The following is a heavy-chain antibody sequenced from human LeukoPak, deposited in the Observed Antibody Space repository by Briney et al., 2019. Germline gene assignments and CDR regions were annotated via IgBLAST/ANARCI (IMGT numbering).Heavy chain of an antibody. D-gene: IGHD3-3*01. CDR2: IKQDGSEK. V-gene: IGHV3-7*01. J-gene: IGHJ3*02. Sequence: GGSLRPSCVASGSTFSNYWLTWVRQAPGKGLECVANIKQDGSEKSYVDSVKGRFTISRDNAKNSPYLQMNSLRAEDTAVYYCARDWRDYDFWSGPTAFDIWGQGTMVTVSS. CDR3: ARDWRDYDFWSGPTAFDI. CDR1: GSTFSNYW.